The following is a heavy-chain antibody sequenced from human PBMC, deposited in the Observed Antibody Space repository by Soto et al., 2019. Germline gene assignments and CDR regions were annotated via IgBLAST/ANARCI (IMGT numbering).Heavy chain of an antibody. V-gene: IGHV3-15*07. CDR2: IRTKPEGETT. J-gene: IGHJ4*02. CDR3: TTGSVEGY. CDR1: GFSFSSAW. Sequence: EVQLLESGGGLVKPGGSLRLSCAASGFSFSSAWMNWVRQAPGKGLEWVGRIRTKPEGETTDYPAPVKGRFTISRDDSKTTLYLQVTSLKIEDTAVYYCTTGSVEGYWGQGTLVTVSS. D-gene: IGHD1-26*01.